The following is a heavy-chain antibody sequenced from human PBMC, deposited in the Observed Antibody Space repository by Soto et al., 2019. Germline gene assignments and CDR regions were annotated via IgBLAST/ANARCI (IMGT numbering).Heavy chain of an antibody. Sequence: EVQLLESGGGLVQPGGSLRLSCAASGFTFSSYAMSWVRQAPGKGLEWVSAISGSGGSTYYADSVKGRFTISRDNSKNTMYLQMNSLRAEDTAVYYCAKVVSGGSCYSSAGAFDIWGQGTMVTVSS. CDR1: GFTFSSYA. CDR2: ISGSGGST. CDR3: AKVVSGGSCYSSAGAFDI. V-gene: IGHV3-23*01. D-gene: IGHD2-15*01. J-gene: IGHJ3*02.